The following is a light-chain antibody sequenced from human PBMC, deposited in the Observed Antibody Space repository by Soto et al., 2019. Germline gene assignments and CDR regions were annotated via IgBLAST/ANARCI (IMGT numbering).Light chain of an antibody. CDR2: DVS. J-gene: IGLJ1*01. CDR3: SSDKGSRTYV. V-gene: IGLV2-14*01. Sequence: QSVLTQPVSVSGSPRQSITISCTGNSSDVGGYNYVSWYQQHPGKAPRLRIYDVSNRPSGVSNRFSGSKSGNTASLTISGRQAGDEADYYCSSDKGSRTYVFGTGTTVTV. CDR1: SSDVGGYNY.